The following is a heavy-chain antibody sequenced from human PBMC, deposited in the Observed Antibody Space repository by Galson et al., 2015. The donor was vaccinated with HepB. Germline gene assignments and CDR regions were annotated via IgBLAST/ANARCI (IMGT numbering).Heavy chain of an antibody. V-gene: IGHV3-48*01. Sequence: SMRFPCAASDFTLSTYSMNWVRQAPGKRLEWITYISSSSRTIYYADSVKGRFTISRDNAKNSLYLQMNSLRAEDTAVYYCARSTSWIRTDYWGQGTLVTVSS. J-gene: IGHJ4*02. CDR2: ISSSSRTI. CDR3: ARSTSWIRTDY. CDR1: DFTLSTYS. D-gene: IGHD2-2*01.